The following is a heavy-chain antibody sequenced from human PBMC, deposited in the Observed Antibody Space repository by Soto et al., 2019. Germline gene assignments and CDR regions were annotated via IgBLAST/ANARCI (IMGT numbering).Heavy chain of an antibody. CDR1: GYSFTSYW. CDR2: IYPGDSDT. CDR3: ARGKAATREDNWFDP. J-gene: IGHJ5*02. D-gene: IGHD6-13*01. Sequence: PGESLKISCKGSGYSFTSYWIGWVRQMPGKGLEWMGIIYPGDSDTRYSPSFQGQVTISADKSISTAYLQWSSLKASDTAMYYCARGKAATREDNWFDPWGQGTLVPVSS. V-gene: IGHV5-51*01.